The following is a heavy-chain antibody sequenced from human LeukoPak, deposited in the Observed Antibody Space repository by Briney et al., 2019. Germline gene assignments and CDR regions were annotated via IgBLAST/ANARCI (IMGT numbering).Heavy chain of an antibody. D-gene: IGHD3-22*01. J-gene: IGHJ4*02. V-gene: IGHV1-3*01. CDR2: INAGNGNT. CDR3: ARDLYYYDSSGYYSFFDY. CDR1: GYTFTSYA. Sequence: ASVKVSCKASGYTFTSYAMHWVRQAPGQRLEWMGWINAGNGNTKYSQKFQGRVTITRDTSASTAYMELSSLKSEDTAVYYCARDLYYYDSSGYYSFFDYWGQGTLVTVSS.